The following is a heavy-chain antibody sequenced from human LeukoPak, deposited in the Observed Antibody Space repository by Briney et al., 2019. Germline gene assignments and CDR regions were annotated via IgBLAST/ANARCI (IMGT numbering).Heavy chain of an antibody. V-gene: IGHV4-4*02. CDR3: ASCRQQLVTYWYFDL. J-gene: IGHJ2*01. Sequence: SETLSLTCAVSGGSMSSDNWWSWVRQPPGKGLEWIGEIYHSGSTNYNPSLKSRVTISVDKSKNQFSLKLSSVTAADTAVYYCASCRQQLVTYWYFDLWGRGTLVTVSS. CDR2: IYHSGST. CDR1: GGSMSSDNW. D-gene: IGHD6-13*01.